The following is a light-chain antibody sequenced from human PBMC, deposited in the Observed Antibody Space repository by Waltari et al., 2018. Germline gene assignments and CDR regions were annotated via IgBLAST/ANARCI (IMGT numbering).Light chain of an antibody. V-gene: IGKV1-5*03. J-gene: IGKJ4*01. CDR3: QQYNSFPLT. CDR2: ETS. Sequence: DIQMIQSPSTLSASVGDRVTLTCRASQSINIWLAWYQQKPGKAPNLLIYETSNLESGVPSRFSGSGSGTEFSLTITSLQPDDSATYYCQQYNSFPLTFGGGTKVDIK. CDR1: QSINIW.